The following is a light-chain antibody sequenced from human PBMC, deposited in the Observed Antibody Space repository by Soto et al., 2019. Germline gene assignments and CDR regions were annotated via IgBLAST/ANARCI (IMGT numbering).Light chain of an antibody. Sequence: QPVLTQSPSASASLGASVKLTCTLSSGHSSYAIAWHQQQPEKGPRYLMKLNSDGSHSKGDGIPDRFSGSSSGAERYLTISSIQSEDEADSYCQTWGTGIHYVFGTGTKLTVL. J-gene: IGLJ1*01. V-gene: IGLV4-69*01. CDR2: LNSDGSH. CDR3: QTWGTGIHYV. CDR1: SGHSSYA.